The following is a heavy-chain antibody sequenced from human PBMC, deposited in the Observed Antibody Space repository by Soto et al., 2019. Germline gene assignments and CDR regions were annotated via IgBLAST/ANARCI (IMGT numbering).Heavy chain of an antibody. CDR3: AAIFGVVIMGHYGMDV. CDR1: GYNFRNYG. J-gene: IGHJ6*02. D-gene: IGHD3-3*01. V-gene: IGHV1-2*02. Sequence: ASVKVSCKSSGYNFRNYGITWVRQAPGQGLEWMGGINPNSGGTNYAQKFQGRVTVTRDTSISTAYMELSRLRSDDTAVYYCAAIFGVVIMGHYGMDVWGQGTTVTVSS. CDR2: INPNSGGT.